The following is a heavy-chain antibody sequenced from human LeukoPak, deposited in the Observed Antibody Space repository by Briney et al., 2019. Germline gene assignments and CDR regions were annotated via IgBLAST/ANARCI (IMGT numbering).Heavy chain of an antibody. CDR3: ARVYGGSYEDY. CDR1: GFTFSSYA. Sequence: PGGSLRLSCAASGFTFSSYAMHWVRQAPGKGLEYVSAISSNGGSTYYANSVKGRFTISRDNSKNTLYLQMGSLRAEDMAVYYCARVYGGSYEDYWGQGTLVTVSS. J-gene: IGHJ4*02. V-gene: IGHV3-64*01. CDR2: ISSNGGST. D-gene: IGHD1-26*01.